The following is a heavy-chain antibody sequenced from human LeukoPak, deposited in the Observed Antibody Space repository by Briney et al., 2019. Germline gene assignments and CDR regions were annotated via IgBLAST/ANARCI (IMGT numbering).Heavy chain of an antibody. CDR2: IGTAGDT. V-gene: IGHV3-13*01. D-gene: IGHD2-8*01. J-gene: IGHJ6*02. Sequence: GRSLRLSCAASGFTFSSYDMHWVRQATGKGLEWVSAIGTAGDTYYPGSVKGRFTISRENAKNSLYLQMNSLRAGDTAVYYCARDARYCTNGVCSTYGMDVWGQGTTVTVSS. CDR3: ARDARYCTNGVCSTYGMDV. CDR1: GFTFSSYD.